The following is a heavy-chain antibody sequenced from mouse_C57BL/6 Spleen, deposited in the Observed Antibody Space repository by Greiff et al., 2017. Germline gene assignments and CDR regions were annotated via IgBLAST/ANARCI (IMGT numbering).Heavy chain of an antibody. D-gene: IGHD2-3*01. V-gene: IGHV5-12*01. Sequence: EVQLVESGGGLVQPGGSLKLSCAASGFTFSDYYMYWVRQTPEKRLEWVAYISNGGGSTYYPDTVKGRFTIFRDNAKNTLYLQMRRLKSEDTAMYYCARRDGYYDYYAMDYWDQGTSVTVPS. CDR2: ISNGGGST. J-gene: IGHJ4*01. CDR3: ARRDGYYDYYAMDY. CDR1: GFTFSDYY.